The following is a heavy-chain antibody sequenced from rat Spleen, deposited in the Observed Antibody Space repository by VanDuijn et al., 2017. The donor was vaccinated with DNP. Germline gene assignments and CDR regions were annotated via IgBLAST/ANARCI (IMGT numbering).Heavy chain of an antibody. D-gene: IGHD4-1*01. CDR2: INKDSSTI. CDR3: ARRGDGYKYFDK. J-gene: IGHJ2*01. CDR1: GFNFNDYW. V-gene: IGHV4-2*01. Sequence: EVQLVESGGGLVQPGRSLKLSCAASGFNFNDYWMGWVRQAPGKGLEWLGQINKDSSTIKYTPSLRDKFTISRDIAKSTLYLQMDSLRSEDTATYYCARRGDGYKYFDKWGQGVMVTVSS.